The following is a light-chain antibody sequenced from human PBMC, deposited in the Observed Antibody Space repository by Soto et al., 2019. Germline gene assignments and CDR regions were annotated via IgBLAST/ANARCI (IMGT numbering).Light chain of an antibody. CDR1: SSNIGNDY. CDR2: EIN. J-gene: IGLJ3*02. Sequence: QSVLTQPPSVSAAPGQKVTISCSGSSSNIGNDYVSWYQHLPGTAPKLLIYEINKRPSGISDRFSGSRSGSSATLDITGLQTGDDADYYCGTWDTSQSAWEFGGGTKLTVL. V-gene: IGLV1-51*02. CDR3: GTWDTSQSAWE.